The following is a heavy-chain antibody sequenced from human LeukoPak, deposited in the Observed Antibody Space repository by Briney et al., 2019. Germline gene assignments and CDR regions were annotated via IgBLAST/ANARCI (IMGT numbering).Heavy chain of an antibody. CDR3: AXXXXSXXGXXQXXXXXT. J-gene: IGHJ3*02. Sequence: XAXSXXTFXXYWMHWVRQAPGKGLVWVSRINSDGSSTNYADSVKGRFTISRDNAKNTLYLQMNSLRAEDTDGYYCAXXXXSXXGXXQXXXXXTWGXXXXVTVSS. CDR2: INSDGSST. V-gene: IGHV3-74*01. CDR1: XXTFXXYW.